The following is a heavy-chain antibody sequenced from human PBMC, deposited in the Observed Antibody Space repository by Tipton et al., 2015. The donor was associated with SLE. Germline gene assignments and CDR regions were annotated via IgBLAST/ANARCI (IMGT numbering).Heavy chain of an antibody. J-gene: IGHJ3*02. V-gene: IGHV4-61*02. Sequence: LRLSCTVSGGSISSGHYFWSWVRQPAGRGLEWFGRIFSSGDTNYNPSLKSRVTISLDTSKNQVSLRLTSLTAADTAVYYCAREAVDKDGALDIWGQGTTVIVSS. D-gene: IGHD5-24*01. CDR3: AREAVDKDGALDI. CDR2: IFSSGDT. CDR1: GGSISSGHYF.